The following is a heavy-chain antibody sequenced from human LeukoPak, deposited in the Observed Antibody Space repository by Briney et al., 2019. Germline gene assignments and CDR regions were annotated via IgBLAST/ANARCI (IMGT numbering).Heavy chain of an antibody. CDR1: GFTFSSYW. CDR2: IKEDGSEK. J-gene: IGHJ4*02. D-gene: IGHD2-15*01. CDR3: ASYSAG. Sequence: GGSLRLSCAASGFTFSSYWMSWVRQAPGKGLEWVATIKEDGSEKYYVDSLKGRFTISRDNAKNSLYLQMNSLGADDTAVYYCASYSAGWGQGTLVTVSS. V-gene: IGHV3-7*01.